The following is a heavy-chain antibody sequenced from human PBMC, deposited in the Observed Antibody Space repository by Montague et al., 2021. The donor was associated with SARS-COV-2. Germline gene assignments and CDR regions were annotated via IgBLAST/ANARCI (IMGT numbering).Heavy chain of an antibody. V-gene: IGHV3-48*03. D-gene: IGHD3-10*01. CDR2: IGSTGTNI. J-gene: IGHJ3*01. CDR3: ARDAGATGGQYAFDL. CDR1: GFPFSSYE. Sequence: SLRLSCAGSGFPFSSYELNWIRQAPGKGLEWVSHIGSTGTNIYYADSVKDRFTISRDNAKNSLYLQLNRLRVDDTAVYYCARDAGATGGQYAFDLWGQGTMVTVSS.